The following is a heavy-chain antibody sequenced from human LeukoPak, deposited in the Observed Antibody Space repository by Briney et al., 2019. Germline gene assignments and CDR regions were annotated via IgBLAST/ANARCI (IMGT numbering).Heavy chain of an antibody. V-gene: IGHV4-61*01. CDR1: GGSVSSGSYY. Sequence: SETLSLTCTVSGGSVSSGSYYWSWIRQPPGKGLEYIGYVYYRGSTNYNPSLKSRVTISVDTSKNQFSLKLSSVTAADTAVYYCARASLIHPYDYGMDVWGQGTTVTVSS. CDR3: ARASLIHPYDYGMDV. CDR2: VYYRGST. D-gene: IGHD5-18*01. J-gene: IGHJ6*02.